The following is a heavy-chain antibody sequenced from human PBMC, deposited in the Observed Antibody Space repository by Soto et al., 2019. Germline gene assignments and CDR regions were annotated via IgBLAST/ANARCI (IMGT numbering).Heavy chain of an antibody. CDR2: INHSGST. V-gene: IGHV4-34*01. CDR3: ARTPYYGDSPIKDYYYYGMDV. D-gene: IGHD4-17*01. CDR1: GGSFSGYY. Sequence: PSETLSLTCAVYGGSFSGYYWTWIRQPPGTGLEWIGEINHSGSTNYNPSLKSRVTISVDTSKNQFSLKLTSVTAADTAVYYCARTPYYGDSPIKDYYYYGMDVWGQGTTVTVS. J-gene: IGHJ6*02.